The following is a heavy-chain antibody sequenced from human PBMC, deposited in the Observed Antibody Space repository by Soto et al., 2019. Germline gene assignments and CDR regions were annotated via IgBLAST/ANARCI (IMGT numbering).Heavy chain of an antibody. Sequence: QVQLVQSGAEVKKPGASVKVSCKASGYTFIRYGISWVRQAPGQGLEWMGWISTHNGNTYYAQNFQGRVTMTSDTPTSPAYMELRSLRSDDTAFYYCVRDEISSAGLDPWGQGTLVTVSS. CDR3: VRDEISSAGLDP. CDR1: GYTFIRYG. J-gene: IGHJ5*02. V-gene: IGHV1-18*01. CDR2: ISTHNGNT.